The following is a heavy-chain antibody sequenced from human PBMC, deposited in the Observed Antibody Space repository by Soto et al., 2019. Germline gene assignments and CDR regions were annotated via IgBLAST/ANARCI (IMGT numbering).Heavy chain of an antibody. CDR1: GGSFSGYQ. CDR3: ARGWRFDP. CDR2: INHSGTT. V-gene: IGHV4-34*01. Sequence: SETLSLTCGVYGGSFSGYQWNWIRQSPGQGLEWIGEINHSGTTEYNPSLESRINLSVDTSKKQFSLKMFSVTAADTAIYYCARGWRFDPWGQGTQVTVSS. D-gene: IGHD1-1*01. J-gene: IGHJ5*02.